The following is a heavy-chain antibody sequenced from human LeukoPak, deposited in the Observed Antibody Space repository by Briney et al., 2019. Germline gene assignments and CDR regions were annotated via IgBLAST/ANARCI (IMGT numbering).Heavy chain of an antibody. V-gene: IGHV3-21*01. CDR1: GFTFSSYS. D-gene: IGHD2-2*01. CDR3: ARDSGYCSSSRCYRPGFDH. CDR2: ISSSSSNI. Sequence: GGSLRLSCAASGFTFSSYSMNWVRQAPGKGLEWVSSISSSSSNIYYADSVKGRFTISRDNAKNSLYLQMNSLRAEDTAVYYCARDSGYCSSSRCYRPGFDHWGQGTLVTVSS. J-gene: IGHJ4*02.